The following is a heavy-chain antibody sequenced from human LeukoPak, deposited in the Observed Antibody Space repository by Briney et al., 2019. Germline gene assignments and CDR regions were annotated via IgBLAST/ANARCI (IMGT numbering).Heavy chain of an antibody. Sequence: GGSLRLSCAASGFTFSNAWMSWVRQAPGKGLEWVGRIKSKTDGGTTDYAAPVKGRFTISRDDSKNTLYLQMNSLKTEDTAVYYCTRYCSSTSCYKDAFDIWGQGTMVTVSS. D-gene: IGHD2-2*01. V-gene: IGHV3-15*01. J-gene: IGHJ3*02. CDR2: IKSKTDGGTT. CDR3: TRYCSSTSCYKDAFDI. CDR1: GFTFSNAW.